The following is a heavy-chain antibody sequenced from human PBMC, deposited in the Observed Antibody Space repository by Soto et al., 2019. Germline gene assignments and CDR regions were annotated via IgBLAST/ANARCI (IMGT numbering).Heavy chain of an antibody. V-gene: IGHV3-30*03. Sequence: GGSLRLSCAAYGFTFSSYGMHWVRQAPGKGLEWVAVISYDGSNKYYADSVKGRFTISRDNSKNTLYLQMNSLRAEDTAVYYCASDRGSYYDMLTGYYMYYGMDGWGQGTTVTVAS. D-gene: IGHD3-9*01. CDR3: ASDRGSYYDMLTGYYMYYGMDG. CDR1: GFTFSSYG. J-gene: IGHJ6*02. CDR2: ISYDGSNK.